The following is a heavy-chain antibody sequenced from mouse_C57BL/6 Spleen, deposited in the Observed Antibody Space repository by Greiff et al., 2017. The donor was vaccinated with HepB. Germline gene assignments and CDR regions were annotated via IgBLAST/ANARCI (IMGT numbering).Heavy chain of an antibody. J-gene: IGHJ1*03. V-gene: IGHV1-26*01. CDR3: ARRNYPYWYFDV. D-gene: IGHD1-1*02. Sequence: EVQLQQSGPELVKPGASVKISCKASGYTFTDYYMNWVKQSHGKSLEWIGDINPNNGGTSYNQKFKGKATLTVDKSSSTAYMELRSLTSEDSAVYYCARRNYPYWYFDVWGTGTTVTVSS. CDR1: GYTFTDYY. CDR2: INPNNGGT.